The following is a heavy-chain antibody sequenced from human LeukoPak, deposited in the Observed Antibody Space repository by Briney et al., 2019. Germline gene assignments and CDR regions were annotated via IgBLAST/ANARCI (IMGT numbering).Heavy chain of an antibody. CDR3: AREETGYGDYED. D-gene: IGHD4-17*01. CDR1: GFTFSSYW. V-gene: IGHV3-74*01. Sequence: PGGSLRLSCAASGFTFSSYWMNWVRQAPGKGLVWVSRINSDGSSTSYADSVKGRFTISRDNAKNTLYLQMNSLRAEDTAVYYCAREETGYGDYEDWGQGTLVTVSS. CDR2: INSDGSST. J-gene: IGHJ4*02.